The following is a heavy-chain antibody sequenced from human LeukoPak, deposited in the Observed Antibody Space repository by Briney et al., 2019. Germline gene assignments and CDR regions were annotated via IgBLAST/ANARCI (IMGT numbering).Heavy chain of an antibody. D-gene: IGHD3-10*01. CDR2: LYYSGST. V-gene: IGHV4-59*01. J-gene: IGHJ3*02. CDR3: ARGGSGISNAFDI. CDR1: GGSISSYY. Sequence: SETLSLTCSVSGGSISSYYWSWIRQPPRKELEWIGYLYYSGSTNSNPSLKSRVTMSVDTSKNQFSLKLRSVTAADTAVYYCARGGSGISNAFDIWGQGTMVTVTS.